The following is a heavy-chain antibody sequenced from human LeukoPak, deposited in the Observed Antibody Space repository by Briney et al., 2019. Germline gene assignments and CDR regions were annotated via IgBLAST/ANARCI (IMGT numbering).Heavy chain of an antibody. Sequence: SETLSLTCTVSGGSISSYYWSWIRQPPGKGLEWIGYIYYSGISSYNPSLKSRLTISVDTSKNQFSLKLSSVTAADTAVYYCARGPYSGYDSYYFGMDVWGQGTTVTVSS. CDR3: ARGPYSGYDSYYFGMDV. J-gene: IGHJ6*02. V-gene: IGHV4-59*12. CDR1: GGSISSYY. D-gene: IGHD5-12*01. CDR2: IYYSGIS.